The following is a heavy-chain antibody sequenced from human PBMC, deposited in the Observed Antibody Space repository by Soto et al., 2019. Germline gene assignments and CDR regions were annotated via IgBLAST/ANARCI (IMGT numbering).Heavy chain of an antibody. D-gene: IGHD3-9*01. V-gene: IGHV3-11*06. J-gene: IGHJ4*02. Sequence: PGGSLRLSCAASGFTFSNYYMSWIRQAPGKGLEWVSYISSSSSYTNYADSVKGRFTISRDNAKNSLYLQMNSLRAEDTAVYYCVREGARKVLRYFDWPYWGQGTLVTVSS. CDR3: VREGARKVLRYFDWPY. CDR2: ISSSSSYT. CDR1: GFTFSNYY.